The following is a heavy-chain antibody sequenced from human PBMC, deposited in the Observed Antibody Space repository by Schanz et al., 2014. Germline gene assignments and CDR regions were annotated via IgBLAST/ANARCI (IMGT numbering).Heavy chain of an antibody. J-gene: IGHJ6*02. Sequence: QVQLVESGGGVVQFGRSLRLSCVASGFTLSSYAMHWVRQAPGKGLEWVAVISYDGSNKYYADSVKGRFTISRDNAKNTLYLQMNSLRVEDTAVYYCARLPVGYGSGIWDVWGQGTSVTVSS. D-gene: IGHD3-10*01. CDR3: ARLPVGYGSGIWDV. CDR1: GFTLSSYA. V-gene: IGHV3-30-3*01. CDR2: ISYDGSNK.